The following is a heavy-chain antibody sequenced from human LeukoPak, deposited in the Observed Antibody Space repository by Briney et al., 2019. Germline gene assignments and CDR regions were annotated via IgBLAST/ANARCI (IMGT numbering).Heavy chain of an antibody. CDR2: IMSVFETP. J-gene: IGHJ4*02. CDR3: ASLVTSGSGSS. Sequence: SVKVSCKASGRIYIKYSITWVRQAPGQGLEWMGGIMSVFETPTYAQRLQGRVNITSDESTRTTYMELHSLTSEDTAVYYCASLVTSGSGSSWGQGTLVTVSS. D-gene: IGHD3-10*01. CDR1: GRIYIKYS. V-gene: IGHV1-69*01.